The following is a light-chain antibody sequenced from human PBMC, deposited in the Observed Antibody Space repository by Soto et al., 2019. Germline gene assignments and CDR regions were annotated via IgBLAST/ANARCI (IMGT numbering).Light chain of an antibody. V-gene: IGKV1-39*01. CDR3: QQRYSAPLT. CDR2: AAS. J-gene: IGKJ3*01. CDR1: QSISNY. Sequence: DIQMTQSPSSLSASVGDRVTITCRASQSISNYLNWYQRKPGKATKLLIYAASSLQSGVPSRFSGSGSVTDFTLTSNSLQPEDFATYDCQQRYSAPLTFGPGTKVDLK.